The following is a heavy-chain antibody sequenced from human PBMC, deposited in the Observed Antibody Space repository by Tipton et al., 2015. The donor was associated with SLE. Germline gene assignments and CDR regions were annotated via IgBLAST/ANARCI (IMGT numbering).Heavy chain of an antibody. Sequence: TLSLTCTVSGGSISSDGYYWSWIRPHPGKGLEWIGFIYYSGSTYYNPSLKSRVTMSVDTSKNQFSLKLSSVTAADTAVYYCARGPIGSGSYGLSFDYWGQGTLVTVSS. CDR3: ARGPIGSGSYGLSFDY. CDR1: GGSISSDGYY. J-gene: IGHJ4*02. CDR2: IYYSGST. V-gene: IGHV4-31*03. D-gene: IGHD3-10*01.